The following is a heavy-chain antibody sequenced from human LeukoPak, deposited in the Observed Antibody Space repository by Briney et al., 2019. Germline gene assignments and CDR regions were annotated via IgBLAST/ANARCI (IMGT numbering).Heavy chain of an antibody. CDR3: ARDIGYCSGGSCSHTTRGGDY. Sequence: SETLSLTCTVSGGSISSSSYYWGWIRQPPGKGLEWIGSIYYSGSTYYNPSLKSRVTISVDTSKNQFSLKLSSVTAADTAVYYCARDIGYCSGGSCSHTTRGGDYWGQGTLVTVSS. J-gene: IGHJ4*02. CDR2: IYYSGST. V-gene: IGHV4-39*02. CDR1: GGSISSSSYY. D-gene: IGHD2-15*01.